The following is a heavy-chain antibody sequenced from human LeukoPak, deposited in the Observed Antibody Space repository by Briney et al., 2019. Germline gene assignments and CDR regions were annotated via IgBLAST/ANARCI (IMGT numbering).Heavy chain of an antibody. D-gene: IGHD2-21*02. J-gene: IGHJ4*02. Sequence: PSETLSLTCAVYGGSFSGYYWSWIRQPPGKGLEWIGAINHSGSTNYNPSLKSRVTISVDTSKNQFSLKLSSVTAAHTAVYYCAREARCGGDCYFFDYWGQGTLVTVSS. CDR2: INHSGST. CDR3: AREARCGGDCYFFDY. CDR1: GGSFSGYY. V-gene: IGHV4-34*01.